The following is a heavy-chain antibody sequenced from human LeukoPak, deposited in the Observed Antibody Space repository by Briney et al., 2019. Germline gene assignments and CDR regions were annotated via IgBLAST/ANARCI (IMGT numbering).Heavy chain of an antibody. J-gene: IGHJ4*02. CDR3: ARYYDSSGYYSDHLDY. CDR2: ISSSSSYI. Sequence: GGSLRLSCAASGFTFSSYSMNWVRQAPGKGLEWVSSISSSSSYIYYADSVKGRFTISRDNAKNSLYLQMNSLRAEDTAVYYCARYYDSSGYYSDHLDYWGQGTLVTVSS. D-gene: IGHD3-22*01. V-gene: IGHV3-21*01. CDR1: GFTFSSYS.